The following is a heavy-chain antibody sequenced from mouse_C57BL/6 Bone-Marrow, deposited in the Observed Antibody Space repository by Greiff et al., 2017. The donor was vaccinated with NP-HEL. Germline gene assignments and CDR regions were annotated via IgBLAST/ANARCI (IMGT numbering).Heavy chain of an antibody. CDR1: GFTFSDYY. Sequence: EVKLVESEGGLVQPGSSMKLSCTASGFTFSDYYMAWVRQVPEKGLEWVANINYDGSSTYYLDSLKSRFIISRDNAKNILYLQLSSLKSEDTATYYCARYGNYDYFDYWGQGTTRTVSS. CDR2: INYDGSST. CDR3: ARYGNYDYFDY. V-gene: IGHV5-16*01. D-gene: IGHD2-10*02. J-gene: IGHJ2*01.